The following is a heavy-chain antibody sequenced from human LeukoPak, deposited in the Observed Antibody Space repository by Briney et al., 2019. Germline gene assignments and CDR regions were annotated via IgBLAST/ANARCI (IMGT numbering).Heavy chain of an antibody. J-gene: IGHJ4*02. CDR1: GFTFSSYW. V-gene: IGHV3-7*01. Sequence: GGSLRLSCAASGFTFSSYWMSWVRQAPGKGLEWVANIKQDGSEKYYVDSVKGRFTISRDNAKNSLYLQMNSLRAEDTAVYYCARETGFWSGYYTREYYFDYWGQGTLVTVSS. CDR3: ARETGFWSGYYTREYYFDY. D-gene: IGHD3-3*01. CDR2: IKQDGSEK.